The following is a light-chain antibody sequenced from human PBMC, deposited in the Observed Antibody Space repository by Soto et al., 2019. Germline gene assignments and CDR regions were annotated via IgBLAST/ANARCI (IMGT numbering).Light chain of an antibody. J-gene: IGKJ1*01. CDR2: GAP. CDR3: QQYGSSGT. CDR1: QSVSSY. V-gene: IGKV3-20*01. Sequence: EIVMSQAPTILSVSPGERPTLSCRASQSVSSYLAWYQQKPGQAPRLLICGAPNRATGIPDRFSGSGSGTDFTLTISRLEPEDFAVYYCQQYGSSGTFGQGTKVDI.